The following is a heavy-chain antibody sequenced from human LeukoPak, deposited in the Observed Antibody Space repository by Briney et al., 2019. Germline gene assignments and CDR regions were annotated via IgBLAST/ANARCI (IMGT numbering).Heavy chain of an antibody. Sequence: PSETLSLTCTVSGYSISSGYYWGWIRQPPGKGLEWIGSIYHSGSTYYNPSLKSRVTISVDTSKNQFSLKLSSVTAADTAVYYCARAGWDNWNGWEWFDPWGQGTLVTVSS. D-gene: IGHD1-20*01. CDR1: GYSISSGYY. CDR3: ARAGWDNWNGWEWFDP. V-gene: IGHV4-38-2*02. CDR2: IYHSGST. J-gene: IGHJ5*02.